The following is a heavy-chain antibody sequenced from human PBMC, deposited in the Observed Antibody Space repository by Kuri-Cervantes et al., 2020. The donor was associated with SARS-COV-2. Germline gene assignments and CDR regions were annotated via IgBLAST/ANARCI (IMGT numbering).Heavy chain of an antibody. J-gene: IGHJ3*02. Sequence: ETLSLTCAASGFTFSSYSMNWVRQAPGKGLEWVSSISSSSSYIYYADSVTGRFTISRDNSKNTLYLQMNSLRAEDTAVYYCARAPGGSYRPDAFDIWGQGTMVTVSS. CDR3: ARAPGGSYRPDAFDI. CDR1: GFTFSSYS. CDR2: ISSSSSYI. D-gene: IGHD1-26*01. V-gene: IGHV3-21*01.